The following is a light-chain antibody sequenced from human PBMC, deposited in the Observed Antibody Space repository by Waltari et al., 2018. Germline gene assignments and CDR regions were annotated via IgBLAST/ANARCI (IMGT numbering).Light chain of an antibody. V-gene: IGLV2-23*01. Sequence: WYQEQPGRNPRLVIYENSQRPSGISNRFSGSKSDSTAPLTISGLEPEDDAAYFCCSLAGDGIYVFESGTEVSVL. J-gene: IGLJ1*01. CDR3: CSLAGDGIYV. CDR2: ENS.